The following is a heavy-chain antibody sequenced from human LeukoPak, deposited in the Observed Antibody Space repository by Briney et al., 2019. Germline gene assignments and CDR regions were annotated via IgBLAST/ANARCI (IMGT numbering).Heavy chain of an antibody. D-gene: IGHD3-10*01. CDR2: INHSGST. J-gene: IGHJ4*02. V-gene: IGHV4-34*01. Sequence: PSETLSLTCAVYGGSFSGYYWSWIRQPPGKGLEWIGEINHSGSTNYNPSLKSRVTISVDTSKNQFSLKLSSVTAADTAVYYCARAVILNTYYSAKRASYYFDYWGQGTLVTVSS. CDR1: GGSFSGYY. CDR3: ARAVILNTYYSAKRASYYFDY.